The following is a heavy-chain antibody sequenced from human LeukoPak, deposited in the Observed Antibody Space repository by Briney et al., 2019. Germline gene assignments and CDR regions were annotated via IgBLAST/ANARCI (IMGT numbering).Heavy chain of an antibody. J-gene: IGHJ4*02. CDR3: AKSDCGSDGCKLLNY. D-gene: IGHD2-21*01. Sequence: PGGSLRLSCAASGFTVSSNYMNWVRQAPGKGLEWVSVIDSGGITYYADSVKGRFTISRDNSKNTLSLQMNSLRAEDTAVYYCAKSDCGSDGCKLLNYWGQGTLVTASS. CDR2: IDSGGIT. CDR1: GFTVSSNY. V-gene: IGHV3-53*01.